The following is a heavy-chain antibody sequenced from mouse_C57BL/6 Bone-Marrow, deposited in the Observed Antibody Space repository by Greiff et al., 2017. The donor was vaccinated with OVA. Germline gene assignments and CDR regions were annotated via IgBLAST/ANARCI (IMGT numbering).Heavy chain of an antibody. Sequence: QVQLQQPGAELVKPGASVKMSCKASGYTFTSYWITWVKQRPGQGLEWIGDIYPGSGSTNYNEKFKSKATLTVDTSSSTAYMQLSSLTSEDSAVYYCASPDYYGSSPSYFDYWGQGTTLTVSS. CDR1: GYTFTSYW. J-gene: IGHJ2*01. D-gene: IGHD1-1*01. CDR2: IYPGSGST. CDR3: ASPDYYGSSPSYFDY. V-gene: IGHV1-55*01.